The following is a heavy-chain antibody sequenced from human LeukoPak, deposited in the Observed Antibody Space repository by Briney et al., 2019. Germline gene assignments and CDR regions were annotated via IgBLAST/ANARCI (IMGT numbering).Heavy chain of an antibody. V-gene: IGHV1-69*13. CDR1: GGTFSSYA. CDR2: IIPIFGTA. D-gene: IGHD6-6*01. Sequence: ASVKVSCKASGGTFSSYAISWVRQAPGQGLEWMGGIIPIFGTANYAQKFQGRVTITADESTSTAYMELSSLRSEDTAVYYCARGHASRLAARPSGTFDYWGQGTLVTVSS. J-gene: IGHJ4*02. CDR3: ARGHASRLAARPSGTFDY.